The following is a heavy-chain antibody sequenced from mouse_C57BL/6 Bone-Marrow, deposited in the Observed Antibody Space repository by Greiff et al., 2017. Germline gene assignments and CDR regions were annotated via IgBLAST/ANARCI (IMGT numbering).Heavy chain of an antibody. D-gene: IGHD2-4*01. CDR1: GYTFTDYY. J-gene: IGHJ1*03. CDR3: ARCDYDYDEDWYFDV. CDR2: INPNNGGT. V-gene: IGHV1-26*01. Sequence: EVQLQQSGPELVKPGASVKISCKASGYTFTDYYMNWVKQSHGKSLEWIGDINPNNGGTSYNQKFKGKATLTVDKSSSTAYMELRSLTSEDSAVYYCARCDYDYDEDWYFDVWGTGTTVTVSS.